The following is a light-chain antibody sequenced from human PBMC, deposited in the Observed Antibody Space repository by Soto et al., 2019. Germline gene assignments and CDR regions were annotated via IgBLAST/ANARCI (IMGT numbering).Light chain of an antibody. J-gene: IGKJ5*01. Sequence: IQMTQSPSSLSASVGDRVTITCRASQGISSYLDWYQQKPGKDPKLLIYAASTLQSGVPSRFSGSGSGTDFTLTISSLQPEDFATYYCQQLNSYPITFGQGTRLEIK. CDR1: QGISSY. CDR2: AAS. V-gene: IGKV1-9*01. CDR3: QQLNSYPIT.